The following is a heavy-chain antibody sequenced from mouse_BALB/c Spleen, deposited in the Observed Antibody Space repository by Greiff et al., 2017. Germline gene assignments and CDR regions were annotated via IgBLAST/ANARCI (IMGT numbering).Heavy chain of an antibody. Sequence: EVKLVESGGGLVKPGGSLKLSCAASGFTFSDYYMYWVRQTPEKRLEWVATISDGGSYTYYPDSVKGRFTISRDNAKNTLYLQMSSLKSEDTAMYYCARGLTGNWFAYWGQGTLVTVSA. V-gene: IGHV5-4*02. CDR3: ARGLTGNWFAY. J-gene: IGHJ3*01. D-gene: IGHD4-1*01. CDR1: GFTFSDYY. CDR2: ISDGGSYT.